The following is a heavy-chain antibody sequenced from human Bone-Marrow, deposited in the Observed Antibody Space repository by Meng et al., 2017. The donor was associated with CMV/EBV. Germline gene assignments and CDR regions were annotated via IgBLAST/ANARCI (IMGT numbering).Heavy chain of an antibody. CDR2: IYHSGST. J-gene: IGHJ5*02. CDR3: AGIGVVVPAAIAWFDP. D-gene: IGHD2-2*02. Sequence: SETLSLTCTVSGGSISSSSYYWGWIRQPPGKGLEWIGSIYHSGSTNYNPSLKSRVTISVDKSKNQFSLKLSSVTAADTAVYYCAGIGVVVPAAIAWFDPWGQGTLVTVSS. CDR1: GGSISSSSYY. V-gene: IGHV4-39*07.